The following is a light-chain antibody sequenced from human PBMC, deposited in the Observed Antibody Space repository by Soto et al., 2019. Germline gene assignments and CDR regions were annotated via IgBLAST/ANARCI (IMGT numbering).Light chain of an antibody. CDR2: DVS. Sequence: EIILTQSPATLSLSPGDRATLSCRASQSVSHYLAWYQQKPGQAPRLLLYDVSNRATGIPARFSGSGSGTAFTLPISSLEPEDFAVSFCQQRSEWPLCTFGQGTKLEIK. V-gene: IGKV3-11*01. CDR3: QQRSEWPLCT. J-gene: IGKJ2*02. CDR1: QSVSHY.